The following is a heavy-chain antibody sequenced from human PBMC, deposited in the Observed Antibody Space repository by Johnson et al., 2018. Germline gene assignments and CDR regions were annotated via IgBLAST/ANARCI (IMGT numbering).Heavy chain of an antibody. Sequence: VELVQCGGCLVKHGGSLRLCCPASGFTFSSYSMKWVRQDQVMGLEWVSSISSSSSYISHADSGKSRFTISRDNAKNSLYLQMNSMRAEDTAVYYCGRDDGYNFDYWGQGTLVTVSS. V-gene: IGHV3-21*01. D-gene: IGHD5-24*01. CDR2: ISSSSSYI. CDR3: GRDDGYNFDY. CDR1: GFTFSSYS. J-gene: IGHJ4*02.